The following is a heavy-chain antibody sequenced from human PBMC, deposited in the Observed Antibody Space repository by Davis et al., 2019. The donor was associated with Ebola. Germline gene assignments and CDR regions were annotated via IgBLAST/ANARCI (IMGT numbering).Heavy chain of an antibody. CDR2: FNPSGGST. Sequence: AASVKVSCKTSGYTFSTYYLHWVRQAPGQGLEWMGIFNPSGGSTDYAQKFKGRVTMTRDTSTSTVYMELSSLKSEDTAVYYCARGIFGLGPPFYFDYWGQGTLVAVSS. CDR3: ARGIFGLGPPFYFDY. J-gene: IGHJ4*02. V-gene: IGHV1-46*01. D-gene: IGHD3-3*01. CDR1: GYTFSTYY.